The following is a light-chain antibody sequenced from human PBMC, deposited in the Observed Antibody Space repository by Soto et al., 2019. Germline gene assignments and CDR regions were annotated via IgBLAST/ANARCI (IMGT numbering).Light chain of an antibody. J-gene: IGKJ3*01. CDR1: QSIRRS. V-gene: IGKV1-39*01. Sequence: DIQMTQSPSSLSASVGDSVTITCRTSQSIRRSLNWYQQKPGKAPNLLIYAASRLQSGVPSRFSGSGSGTDFTLTISRLQPADFATYYWQLSYSTPFTFGPGTKVDIK. CDR2: AAS. CDR3: QLSYSTPFT.